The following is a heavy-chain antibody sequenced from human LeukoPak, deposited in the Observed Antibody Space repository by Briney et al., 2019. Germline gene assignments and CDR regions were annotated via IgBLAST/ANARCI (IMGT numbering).Heavy chain of an antibody. D-gene: IGHD3-22*01. J-gene: IGHJ4*02. V-gene: IGHV1-2*02. Sequence: ASVKVSCKASGYTFTGYYMHWVRQAPGQGLEWMGWINPNSGGTNYAQKFQGRVTMTRGTSISTAYMELSRLRSDDTAVYYCARDGDSSGYYLFDYWGQGTLVTVSS. CDR3: ARDGDSSGYYLFDY. CDR1: GYTFTGYY. CDR2: INPNSGGT.